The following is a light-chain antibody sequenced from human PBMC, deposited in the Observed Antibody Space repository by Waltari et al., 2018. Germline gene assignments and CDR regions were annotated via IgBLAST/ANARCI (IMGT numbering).Light chain of an antibody. J-gene: IGLJ2*01. CDR1: SGSIGSNY. Sequence: NFMLTQPHSVSESPGKTVTISCTRSSGSIGSNYVPWPQQRPGSSPTTVIYEDNQRPPGVPDRFSGSIDSSSNSASLTISGLTTEDEADYYCQSYDSSNVVVFGGGTKLTVL. CDR2: EDN. CDR3: QSYDSSNVVV. V-gene: IGLV6-57*01.